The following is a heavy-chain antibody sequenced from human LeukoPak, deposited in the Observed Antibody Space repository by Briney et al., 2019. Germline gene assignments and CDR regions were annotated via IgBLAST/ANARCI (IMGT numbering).Heavy chain of an antibody. CDR2: ISSSSYI. D-gene: IGHD1-26*01. V-gene: IGHV3-21*01. J-gene: IGHJ4*02. CDR1: GFTFSSYS. CDR3: ARDPIVGATKIDSLFDY. Sequence: GGSLRLSCAASGFTFSSYSMNWVRQAPGKGLEWVSSISSSSYIYYADSVKGRFTISRDNAKNTLYLQMNSLRAEDTAVYYCARDPIVGATKIDSLFDYWGQGTLVTVSS.